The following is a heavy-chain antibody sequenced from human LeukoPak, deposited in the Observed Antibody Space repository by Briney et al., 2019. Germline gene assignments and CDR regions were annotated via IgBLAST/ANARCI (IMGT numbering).Heavy chain of an antibody. CDR2: IRSKANSYAT. CDR1: GFTFSGSA. J-gene: IGHJ4*02. Sequence: GGSLRLSFSASGFTFSGSAMPWVRQASGKGLEWVGRIRSKANSYATAYAASVKGRFTISRDDSKNTAYLQMNSLKTEDTAVYYCTSRMTNLDYWGQGTLVTVSS. D-gene: IGHD4-11*01. CDR3: TSRMTNLDY. V-gene: IGHV3-73*01.